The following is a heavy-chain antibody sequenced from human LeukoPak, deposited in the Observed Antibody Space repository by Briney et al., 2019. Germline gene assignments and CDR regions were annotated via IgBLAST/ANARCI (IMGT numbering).Heavy chain of an antibody. D-gene: IGHD7-27*01. V-gene: IGHV3-48*01. CDR2: IRSDTKTI. CDR1: GLTFNNDP. J-gene: IGHJ4*02. Sequence: GGSLRLSCAASGLTFNNDPMNWVRQAPGKGLEWVAHIRSDTKTIVYADSVKGRFIISRDNAKNSLSLQMNSLRVEDTAVYYCARDQNWVSDFWGQGTLVTVSS. CDR3: ARDQNWVSDF.